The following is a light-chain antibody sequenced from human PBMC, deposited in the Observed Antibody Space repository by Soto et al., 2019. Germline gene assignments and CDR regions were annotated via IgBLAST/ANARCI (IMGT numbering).Light chain of an antibody. V-gene: IGKV3-11*01. CDR2: DAS. J-gene: IGKJ3*01. Sequence: EIVLTQSPATLSLSPGERATLSCRARQSVSSYLAWYQQKPGQAPRLLIYDASNRATGIPARFSGSGSGTDFTLTISSLEPDNFAVYYCQQRSNWPPLFTFGPGTKVDIK. CDR1: QSVSSY. CDR3: QQRSNWPPLFT.